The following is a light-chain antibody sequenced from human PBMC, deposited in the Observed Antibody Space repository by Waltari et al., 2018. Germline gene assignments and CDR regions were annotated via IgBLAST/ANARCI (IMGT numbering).Light chain of an antibody. Sequence: EIVLTPSPATLSVSPGESATLSCRASQSVSNYSAWYQQKPGQAPRLLIYETANRASGIPARFSGSGSGTDFTLTISSLEPEDFAVYYCQLLVNWPLFTFGPGTKVDIK. V-gene: IGKV3-11*01. CDR3: QLLVNWPLFT. J-gene: IGKJ3*01. CDR2: ETA. CDR1: QSVSNY.